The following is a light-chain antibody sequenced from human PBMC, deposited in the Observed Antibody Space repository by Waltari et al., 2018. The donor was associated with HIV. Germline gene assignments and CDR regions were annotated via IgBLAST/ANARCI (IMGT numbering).Light chain of an antibody. Sequence: EIVLTQSPGTLSLSPGERAPLSCRASQSVSSTYSAWYQQKPGQAPRPLIYSASSRATGIPDRFSGSGSGTDFTLTISRLEPEDFAVYYCQQYGSSWTFGQGTKVESK. CDR2: SAS. CDR1: QSVSSTY. CDR3: QQYGSSWT. J-gene: IGKJ1*01. V-gene: IGKV3-20*01.